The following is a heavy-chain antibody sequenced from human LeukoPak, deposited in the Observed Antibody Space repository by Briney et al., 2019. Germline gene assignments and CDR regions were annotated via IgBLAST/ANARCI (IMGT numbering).Heavy chain of an antibody. V-gene: IGHV4-39*07. Sequence: SETLSLTCTVSGGSISSSSYYWGWIRQPPGKGLEWIGSIYYSGSTYYNPSLKSRVTISVDTSKNQFSLKLSSVTAADTAVYYCARAVGYSSSWLDYWGQGTLVTVSS. CDR3: ARAVGYSSSWLDY. CDR2: IYYSGST. D-gene: IGHD6-13*01. J-gene: IGHJ4*02. CDR1: GGSISSSSYY.